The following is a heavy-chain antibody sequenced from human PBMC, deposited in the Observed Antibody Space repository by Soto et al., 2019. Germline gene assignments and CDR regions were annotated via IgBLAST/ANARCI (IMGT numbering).Heavy chain of an antibody. J-gene: IGHJ4*02. V-gene: IGHV3-11*01. CDR3: ARARYRVTPFDY. Sequence: QVHLVESGGGLVKPGGSLRLSCAASGFTFSDYHLSWIRQAPGKGLEWVSFISRGDSTIYYADSVKGRFTISRDNARNSLYLQMNSLRAEDTAVYYCARARYRVTPFDYWGQGTLVTVSS. CDR1: GFTFSDYH. CDR2: ISRGDSTI. D-gene: IGHD2-21*02.